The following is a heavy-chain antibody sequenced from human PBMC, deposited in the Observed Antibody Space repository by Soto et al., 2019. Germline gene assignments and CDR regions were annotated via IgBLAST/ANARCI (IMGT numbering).Heavy chain of an antibody. Sequence: QVQLVESGGGVVQPGRSLRLSCAASGFTFSSYGMHWVRQAPGKGLEWVAVISYDGSNKYYADSVKGRFTISRDNSKNTLYLQMNSLRAEDTAVYYCAKDGFRSGVWFGGRWYYYYGMDVWGQGTTVTVSS. J-gene: IGHJ6*02. CDR3: AKDGFRSGVWFGGRWYYYYGMDV. CDR2: ISYDGSNK. CDR1: GFTFSSYG. V-gene: IGHV3-30*18. D-gene: IGHD3-10*01.